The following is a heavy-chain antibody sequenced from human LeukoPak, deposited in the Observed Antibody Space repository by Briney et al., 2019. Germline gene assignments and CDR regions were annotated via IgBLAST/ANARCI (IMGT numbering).Heavy chain of an antibody. CDR3: ARVVGYLDLFDI. J-gene: IGHJ3*02. D-gene: IGHD3-22*01. Sequence: SGGSLRLSCAASGFTFSNSAMSWVRQAPGKGLEWVSTLGGSGITTYYADSVQGRFTISRDNSKNTVYLQMSSLRAEDTAVYYCARVVGYLDLFDIWGQGTMVTVSS. V-gene: IGHV3-23*01. CDR1: GFTFSNSA. CDR2: LGGSGITT.